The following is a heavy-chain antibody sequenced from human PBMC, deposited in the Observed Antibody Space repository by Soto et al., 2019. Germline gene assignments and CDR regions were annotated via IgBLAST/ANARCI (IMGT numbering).Heavy chain of an antibody. V-gene: IGHV3-33*01. D-gene: IGHD3-16*01. Sequence: GGSLRLSCAASRLTFSTYDMHWVRQAPGKGLEWVALIWSDGSRQFYGDSVKGRFTISRDNSKNTLSLQMNSLRVEDTAIYYCAGEPRGGAYDIDVWGQGTTVTVYS. CDR2: IWSDGSRQ. CDR1: RLTFSTYD. CDR3: AGEPRGGAYDIDV. J-gene: IGHJ6*01.